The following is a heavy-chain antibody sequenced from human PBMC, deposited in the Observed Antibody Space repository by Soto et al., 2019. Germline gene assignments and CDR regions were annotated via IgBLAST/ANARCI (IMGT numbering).Heavy chain of an antibody. J-gene: IGHJ4*02. CDR2: ISAYNGNT. CDR3: ARDLVWGHSSGWYGDDFDY. Sequence: QVQLVQSGAEVKKPGASVKVSCKASGYTFTSYGISWVRQAPGQGLEWMGWISAYNGNTNYAQKLQGRVTMTTDTSTSTASMELRSLRSDDTAVYYCARDLVWGHSSGWYGDDFDYWGQGTLVTVSS. CDR1: GYTFTSYG. D-gene: IGHD6-19*01. V-gene: IGHV1-18*01.